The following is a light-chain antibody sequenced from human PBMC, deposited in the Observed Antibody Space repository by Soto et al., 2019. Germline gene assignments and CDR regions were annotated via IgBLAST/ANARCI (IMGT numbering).Light chain of an antibody. V-gene: IGKV1-5*01. CDR3: QHYNSYSEA. Sequence: DIQMTQSPSTLSASVGDTVSITCRASQSISGWMAWYQQKPGKVPKLLIFDASSLESGVPSRFSGSGSGTEFTLTISSLQPDDFATYYCQHYNSYSEAFGQGTKVDIK. CDR2: DAS. J-gene: IGKJ1*01. CDR1: QSISGW.